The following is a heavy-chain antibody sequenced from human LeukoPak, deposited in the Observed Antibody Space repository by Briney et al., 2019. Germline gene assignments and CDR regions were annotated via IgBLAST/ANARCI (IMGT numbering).Heavy chain of an antibody. V-gene: IGHV3-43*02. CDR3: AKTRRSGTEYGDFDH. CDR2: IHRDGRTA. D-gene: IGHD1-26*01. CDR1: EFNFADYD. Sequence: GGSLRLSCAASEFNFADYDMHWVRQAPGKGLEWVSLIHRDGRTAYYADSVKGRFAISRDNSRTSLYLQMNSLRTEDTALYHCAKTRRSGTEYGDFDHWGQGTQVTVSS. J-gene: IGHJ4*02.